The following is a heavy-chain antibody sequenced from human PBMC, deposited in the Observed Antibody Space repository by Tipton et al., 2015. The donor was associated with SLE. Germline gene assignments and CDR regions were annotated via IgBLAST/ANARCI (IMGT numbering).Heavy chain of an antibody. J-gene: IGHJ5*02. D-gene: IGHD5-24*01. V-gene: IGHV4-39*01. CDR3: ARGDGNIFSA. CDR2: LYCRGST. CDR1: GGSISSFSYY. Sequence: GLVKPSETLSLRCTVSGGSISSFSYYWGWIRQPPGKGLEWIGHLYCRGSTYYNPSLKSRVTISVDTSKNQFSLKLTSMTAADTAVYYCARGDGNIFSAWGQGTLVTVSS.